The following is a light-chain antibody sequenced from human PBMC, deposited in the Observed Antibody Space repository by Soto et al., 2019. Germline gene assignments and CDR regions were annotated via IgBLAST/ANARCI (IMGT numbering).Light chain of an antibody. J-gene: IGLJ3*02. V-gene: IGLV2-8*01. CDR1: SSDVGKYNY. CDR2: DVS. Sequence: QSALTQPASVSGSPGQSITISCTGTSSDVGKYNYVSWYQQHPAKAPKLMIYDVSKRPSGVPYRFSGSKSGNAASLTVSGLQGEDEADYYCSSYAGSSWVFGGGTKLTVL. CDR3: SSYAGSSWV.